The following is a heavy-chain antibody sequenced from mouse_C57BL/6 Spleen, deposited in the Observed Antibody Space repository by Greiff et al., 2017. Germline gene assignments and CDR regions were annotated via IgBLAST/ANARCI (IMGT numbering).Heavy chain of an antibody. CDR2: IDPEDGDT. D-gene: IGHD2-5*01. CDR3: TQAYDSNPWFAY. CDR1: GFNIKDYY. Sequence: EVQLQQSGAELVRPGASVKLSCTASGFNIKDYYMHWVKQRPEQGLEWIGRIDPEDGDTEYAPKFQGKATMTADTSSNTAYLQLSSLTSEDTAVYYCTQAYDSNPWFAYWGQGTLVTVSA. J-gene: IGHJ3*01. V-gene: IGHV14-1*01.